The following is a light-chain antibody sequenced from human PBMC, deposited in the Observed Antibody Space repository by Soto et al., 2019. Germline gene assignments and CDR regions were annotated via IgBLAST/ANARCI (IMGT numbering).Light chain of an antibody. Sequence: QSALTQPASVSGSPGQSITISCTGTSSDVGSDYLVSWYQQHPGTAPKRILYEGTKRPSGVSDRFSGSRSGNTASLTISGLQTEDEGDYFFCSYGDFRTSWVFGGGTKLTVL. V-gene: IGLV2-23*01. CDR2: EGT. CDR1: SSDVGSDYL. CDR3: CSYGDFRTSWV. J-gene: IGLJ3*02.